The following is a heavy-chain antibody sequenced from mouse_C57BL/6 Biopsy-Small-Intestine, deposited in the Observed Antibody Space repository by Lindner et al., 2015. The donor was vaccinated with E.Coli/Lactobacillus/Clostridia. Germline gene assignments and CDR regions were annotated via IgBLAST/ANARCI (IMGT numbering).Heavy chain of an antibody. CDR3: AREREQGRGFWYFDL. V-gene: IGHV1-84*02. CDR1: GYTFTDYY. J-gene: IGHJ1*01. Sequence: SVKVSCRPSGYTFTDYYIHWVRQAPGQGPEWMGWIKPDSGDTKYAQKFKGRVTMTRDMSTSTAYMDVDRLTSDDTAMYFCAREREQGRGFWYFDLWGRGTLVTVSS. CDR2: IKPDSGDT.